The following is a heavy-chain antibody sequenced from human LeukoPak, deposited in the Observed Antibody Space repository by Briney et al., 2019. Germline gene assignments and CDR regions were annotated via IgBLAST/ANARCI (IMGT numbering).Heavy chain of an antibody. J-gene: IGHJ4*02. CDR1: GFTFISYS. CDR2: ISSSSSYI. D-gene: IGHD2-8*01. V-gene: IGHV3-21*01. Sequence: NPGGSLRLSCAASGFTFISYSMNWVRQAPGKGLEWVSSISSSSSYIYYADSVKGRFTISRDNAKNSLYLQMNSLRAEDTAVYYCARENIVLMVYAIDDWGQGTLVTVSS. CDR3: ARENIVLMVYAIDD.